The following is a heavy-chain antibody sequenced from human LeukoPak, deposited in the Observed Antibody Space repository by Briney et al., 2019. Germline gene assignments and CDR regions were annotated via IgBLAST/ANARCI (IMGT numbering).Heavy chain of an antibody. J-gene: IGHJ4*02. CDR2: IYYSGST. CDR1: GGSISSSSYY. D-gene: IGHD4/OR15-4a*01. CDR3: ATHKISYGADF. Sequence: PSETLSLTCTVSGGSISSSSYYWGWIRQPPGKGLEWIGSIYYSGSTYYNPSLKSRVTISVDTSNNQFSLKLSSVTAADTAVYYCATHKISYGADFWGQGTLVTVSS. V-gene: IGHV4-39*01.